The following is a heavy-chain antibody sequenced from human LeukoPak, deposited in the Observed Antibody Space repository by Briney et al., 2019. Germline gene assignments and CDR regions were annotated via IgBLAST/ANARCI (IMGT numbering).Heavy chain of an antibody. V-gene: IGHV3-74*01. CDR2: INSDGSST. CDR3: ARRGAVAGTFDY. CDR1: GFTFSSYS. J-gene: IGHJ4*02. Sequence: PGGSLRLSCTASGFTFSSYSMNCIRQAPGKGLVWVSRINSDGSSTSYADSVKGRFTISRDNAKNTLYLQMNSLRAEDTAVYYCARRGAVAGTFDYWGQGTLVTVSS. D-gene: IGHD6-19*01.